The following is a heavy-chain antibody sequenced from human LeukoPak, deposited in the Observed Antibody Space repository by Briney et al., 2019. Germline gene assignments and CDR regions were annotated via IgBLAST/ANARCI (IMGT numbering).Heavy chain of an antibody. CDR1: GGSISSYY. CDR2: IYYSGST. V-gene: IGHV4-59*08. Sequence: SETLSLTCTVSGGSISSYYWSWIRQPPGKGLEWIGYIYYSGSTNYNPSLKSRVTISVDTSKNQFSLKLSSVTAADTAVYYCAGLRDRVALDAFDIWGQGTMVTASS. J-gene: IGHJ3*02. CDR3: AGLRDRVALDAFDI.